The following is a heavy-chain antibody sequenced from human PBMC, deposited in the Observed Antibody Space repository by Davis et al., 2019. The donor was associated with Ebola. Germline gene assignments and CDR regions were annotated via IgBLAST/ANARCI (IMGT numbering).Heavy chain of an antibody. Sequence: SCKASGYTFTSYAMHWVRQAPGQGLKYVSAISSNGGSTYYADSVKGRFTISRDNSKTTLYLQMSSLRAEDTAVYYCVNPRYYDFWSGYYTPWGQGTLVTVSS. CDR3: VNPRYYDFWSGYYTP. J-gene: IGHJ5*02. CDR1: GYTFTSYA. V-gene: IGHV3-64D*08. CDR2: ISSNGGST. D-gene: IGHD3-3*01.